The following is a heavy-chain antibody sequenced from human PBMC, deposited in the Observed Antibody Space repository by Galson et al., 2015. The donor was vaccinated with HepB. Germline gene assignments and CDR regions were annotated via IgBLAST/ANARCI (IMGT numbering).Heavy chain of an antibody. J-gene: IGHJ3*02. D-gene: IGHD3-22*01. CDR3: ARVGATYYYDSSGQRGAFDI. CDR1: GYSFTSYW. CDR2: IYPGDSDT. V-gene: IGHV5-51*01. Sequence: QSGAEVKKPGESLKISCKGSGYSFTSYWIGWVRQMPGKGLEWMGIIYPGDSDTRYSPSFQGQVTISADKSISTAYLQWSSLKASDTAMYYCARVGATYYYDSSGQRGAFDIWGQGTMVTVSS.